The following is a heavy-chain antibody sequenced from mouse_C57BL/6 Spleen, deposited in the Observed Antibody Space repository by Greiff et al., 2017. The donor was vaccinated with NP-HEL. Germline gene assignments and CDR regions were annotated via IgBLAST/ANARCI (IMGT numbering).Heavy chain of an antibody. CDR2: IYPGSGNT. Sequence: VQGVESGAELVRPGASVKLSCKASGYTFTDYYINWVKQRPGQGLEWIARIYPGSGNTYYNEKFKGKATLTAEKSSSTAYMQLSSLTSEDSAVYFCARTTVVVDWYFDVWGTGTTVTVSS. CDR3: ARTTVVVDWYFDV. D-gene: IGHD1-1*01. CDR1: GYTFTDYY. J-gene: IGHJ1*03. V-gene: IGHV1-76*01.